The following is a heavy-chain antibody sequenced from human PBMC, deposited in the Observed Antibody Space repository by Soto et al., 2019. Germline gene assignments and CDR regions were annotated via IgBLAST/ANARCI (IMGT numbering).Heavy chain of an antibody. CDR1: GFTFSSNA. CDR3: ARDRVMAGIGEIGY. J-gene: IGHJ4*02. CDR2: ISYDGSNK. V-gene: IGHV3-30-3*01. D-gene: IGHD6-19*01. Sequence: QVQLVESGGGVVQPGRSLSLSCAASGFTFSSNAMHWVRQAPGKGLEWVAVISYDGSNKYYVDSVKGRFTISRDNSKNTLYLQMNSPRPEDTAVYYCARDRVMAGIGEIGYWGQGTLVTVSS.